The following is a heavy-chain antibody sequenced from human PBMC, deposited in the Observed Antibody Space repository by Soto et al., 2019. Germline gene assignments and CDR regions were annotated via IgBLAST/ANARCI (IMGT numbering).Heavy chain of an antibody. J-gene: IGHJ6*02. CDR2: IIPIFGTA. CDR3: ARNYDYVWGSYRSLDYYYGMDV. Sequence: QVQLVQSGAEVKKPGSSVKVSCQASGGTFSSYAISWVRQAPGQGLEWMGGIIPIFGTANYAQKFQGSVTITADESTSKAYMELSSLRSEDTAVYYCARNYDYVWGSYRSLDYYYGMDVWGEGSTVTVSS. V-gene: IGHV1-69*01. CDR1: GGTFSSYA. D-gene: IGHD3-16*02.